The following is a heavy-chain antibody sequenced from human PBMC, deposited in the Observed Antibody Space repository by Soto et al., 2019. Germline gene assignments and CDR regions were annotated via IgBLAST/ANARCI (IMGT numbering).Heavy chain of an antibody. CDR3: AVGGDHTFDY. CDR2: IYYSGST. CDR1: GGSISSYY. V-gene: IGHV4-59*01. J-gene: IGHJ4*02. Sequence: SETLSLTCTVSGGSISSYYWSWIRQPPGKGLEWIGYIYYSGSTNYNPSLKSRVTISVDTSKNQFSLKLSSVTAADTAVYYCAVGGDHTFDYWGQGTLVTVS. D-gene: IGHD2-21*02.